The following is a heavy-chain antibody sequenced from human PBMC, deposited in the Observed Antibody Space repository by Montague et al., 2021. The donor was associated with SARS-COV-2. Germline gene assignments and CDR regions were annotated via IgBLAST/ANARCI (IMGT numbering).Heavy chain of an antibody. D-gene: IGHD3-22*01. Sequence: SETLSLTCAVYGGSFSGYYWSWIRQPPGKGLEWIGEINQSGNTNYNPSLKSRVTLSVDTSKKQFSLRLSSLTAADTAVYYCARVAGGYYHDSSAYFDYWGQGSLVTVSS. CDR3: ARVAGGYYHDSSAYFDY. CDR2: INQSGNT. CDR1: GGSFSGYY. J-gene: IGHJ4*02. V-gene: IGHV4-34*01.